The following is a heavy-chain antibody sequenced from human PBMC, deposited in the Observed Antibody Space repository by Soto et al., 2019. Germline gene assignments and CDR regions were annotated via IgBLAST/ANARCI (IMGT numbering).Heavy chain of an antibody. CDR3: ARVGNYDILTGYYTVAFDI. CDR1: GYTFTGYY. Sequence: QVHLVQSGAEVKKPGASVKVSCKASGYTFTGYYMHWVRQAPGQGLEWMGWINPNSGGTNYAQKFQGRVTMTRDTSISTAYMELSRLRSDDTAVYYCARVGNYDILTGYYTVAFDIWGQGTMVTVSS. CDR2: INPNSGGT. D-gene: IGHD3-9*01. J-gene: IGHJ3*02. V-gene: IGHV1-2*02.